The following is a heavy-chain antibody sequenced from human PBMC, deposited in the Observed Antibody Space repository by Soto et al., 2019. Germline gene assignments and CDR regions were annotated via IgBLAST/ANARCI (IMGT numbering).Heavy chain of an antibody. Sequence: GGSLRLSCAASGFTFSSYAMHWVRQAPGKGLEWVAVISYDGSNKYYADSVKGRFTISRDNSKNTLYLQMNSLRAEDTAVYYCACSSWLLDAFDIWGQGTMVTVSS. CDR3: ACSSWLLDAFDI. V-gene: IGHV3-30-3*01. D-gene: IGHD6-6*01. CDR2: ISYDGSNK. CDR1: GFTFSSYA. J-gene: IGHJ3*02.